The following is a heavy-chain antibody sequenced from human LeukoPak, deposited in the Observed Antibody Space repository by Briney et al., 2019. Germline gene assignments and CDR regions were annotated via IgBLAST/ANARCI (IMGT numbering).Heavy chain of an antibody. CDR1: GYTFTSYD. CDR3: ARGGGHCSSTSCYYYYYYMDV. Sequence: ASVKVSCKASGYTFTSYDINWVRQATGQGLEWMGWMNPNSGNTGYAQKFQGRVTITRNTSISTAYMELSSLRSEDTAVYYCARGGGHCSSTSCYYYYYYMDVWGKGTTVTVSS. J-gene: IGHJ6*03. V-gene: IGHV1-8*03. D-gene: IGHD2-2*01. CDR2: MNPNSGNT.